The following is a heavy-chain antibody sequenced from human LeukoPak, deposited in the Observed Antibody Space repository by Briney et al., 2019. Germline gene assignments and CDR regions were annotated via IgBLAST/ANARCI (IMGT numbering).Heavy chain of an antibody. V-gene: IGHV3-23*01. CDR3: ATGYGSGSYSWYFDY. D-gene: IGHD3-10*01. CDR1: GFTFSSYA. Sequence: GGSLRLSCAASGFTFSSYAMSWVRQAPGKGLEWVSAISGSGGGTYNADSVKGRFTISRDNSKSTLYLQMNSLRAEDTAVYYCATGYGSGSYSWYFDYWGQGTLVTVSS. CDR2: ISGSGGGT. J-gene: IGHJ4*02.